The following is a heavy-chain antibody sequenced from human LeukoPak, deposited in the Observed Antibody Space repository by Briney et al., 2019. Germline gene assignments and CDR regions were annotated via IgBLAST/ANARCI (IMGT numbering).Heavy chain of an antibody. D-gene: IGHD1-26*01. CDR1: GGSISSSNW. CDR2: IYHSGST. CDR3: ARREFRATTSRLYYYGMDV. Sequence: SETLSLTCAVSGGSISSSNWWSWVRQPPGKGLDWIGEIYHSGSTNYNPSLKSRVTISVDKSKNQFSLKLSSVTAADTAVYYCARREFRATTSRLYYYGMDVWGQGTTVTVSS. V-gene: IGHV4-4*02. J-gene: IGHJ6*02.